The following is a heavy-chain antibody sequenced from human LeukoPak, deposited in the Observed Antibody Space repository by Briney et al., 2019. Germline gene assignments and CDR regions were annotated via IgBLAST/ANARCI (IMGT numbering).Heavy chain of an antibody. CDR1: GFTFSSYA. V-gene: IGHV3-30-3*01. J-gene: IGHJ4*02. CDR3: ATLPMITRGS. CDR2: ISYDGSNK. Sequence: GGSLRLSCAASGFTFSSYAMHWVRQAPGKGLEWVAVISYDGSNKYYADSVKGRFTISRDNSKNTLYLQMNSLRAEDTAVYYCATLPMITRGSWCQGTLVTVSS. D-gene: IGHD3-22*01.